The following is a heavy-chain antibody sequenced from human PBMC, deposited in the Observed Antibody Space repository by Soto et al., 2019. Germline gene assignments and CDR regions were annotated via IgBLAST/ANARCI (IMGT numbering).Heavy chain of an antibody. CDR3: ATRDHYGHLYYFDY. V-gene: IGHV1-24*01. J-gene: IGHJ4*02. CDR1: GYTLTELS. Sequence: ASVKVSCKVSGYTLTELSMHWVRQAPGKGLEWMGGFDPEDGETIYAQKFQGRVTMTEDTSTDTAYMELSSLRSEDTAVYYCATRDHYGHLYYFDYWGQGTLVTVSS. D-gene: IGHD3-16*01. CDR2: FDPEDGET.